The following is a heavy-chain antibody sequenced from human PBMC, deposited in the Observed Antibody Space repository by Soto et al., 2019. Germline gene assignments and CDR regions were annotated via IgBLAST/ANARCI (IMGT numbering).Heavy chain of an antibody. J-gene: IGHJ3*02. CDR3: ARDCSGGSCYSSGGRAFDI. Sequence: GGSLRLSCAASGFTVSSNYMSWVRQAPGKGLEWVSVIYSGGSTYYADSVKGRFTISRDNSKNTLYLQMNSLRAEDTAVYYCARDCSGGSCYSSGGRAFDIWGQGTMVTVSS. D-gene: IGHD2-15*01. V-gene: IGHV3-66*01. CDR2: IYSGGST. CDR1: GFTVSSNY.